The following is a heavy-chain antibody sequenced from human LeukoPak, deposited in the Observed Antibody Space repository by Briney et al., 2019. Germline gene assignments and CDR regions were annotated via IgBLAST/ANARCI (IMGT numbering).Heavy chain of an antibody. D-gene: IGHD4-17*01. V-gene: IGHV4-59*08. J-gene: IGHJ6*02. Sequence: SETLSLTCTVSGGSISSYYWSWIRQPPGKGLERIGYIYYSGSTNYNPSLKSRVTISVDTSKNQFSLKLSSVTAADTAVYYCARAMRTTAVTAGDYHYYYGMDVWGQGTTVTVSS. CDR1: GGSISSYY. CDR3: ARAMRTTAVTAGDYHYYYGMDV. CDR2: IYYSGST.